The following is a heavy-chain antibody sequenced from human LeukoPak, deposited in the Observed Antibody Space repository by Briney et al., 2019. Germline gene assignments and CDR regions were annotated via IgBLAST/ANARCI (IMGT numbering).Heavy chain of an antibody. J-gene: IGHJ4*02. CDR3: ARGVVVPAATKPDY. CDR1: GFTFSSYA. CDR2: ISYDGSNK. D-gene: IGHD2-2*01. V-gene: IGHV3-30-3*01. Sequence: GGSLRLSCAASGFTFSSYAMHWVRQAPGKGQEWVAVISYDGSNKYYADSVKGRFTISRDNSKNTLYLQMNSLRAEDTAVYYCARGVVVPAATKPDYWGQGTLVTVSS.